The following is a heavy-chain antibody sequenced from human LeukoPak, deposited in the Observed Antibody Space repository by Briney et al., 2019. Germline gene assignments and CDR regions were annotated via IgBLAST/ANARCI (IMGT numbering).Heavy chain of an antibody. J-gene: IGHJ6*02. V-gene: IGHV3-53*01. Sequence: PGGSLRLSCAASGFTVSSNYMSWVRQAPGKGLEWVPVIYSGGSTYYADSVKGRFTISRDNSKNTLYLQMNSLRAEDTAVYYCAREKGYSSSGFYYYGMDVWGQGTTVTVSS. CDR1: GFTVSSNY. CDR2: IYSGGST. D-gene: IGHD6-6*01. CDR3: AREKGYSSSGFYYYGMDV.